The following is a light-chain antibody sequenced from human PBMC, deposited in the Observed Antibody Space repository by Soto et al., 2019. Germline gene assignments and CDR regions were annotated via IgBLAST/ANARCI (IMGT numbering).Light chain of an antibody. V-gene: IGKV3-11*01. CDR1: QSVAKY. CDR2: YTS. J-gene: IGKJ4*01. CDR3: QQRSNGRT. Sequence: EIVLTQSPATLSLSPGDGATLSCRASQSVAKYLVWYQQQPGQSLRLLIYYTSERASGVPARFSGSGSGTDFPLTISSLEPEDFASYYCQQRSNGRTFGGGTKVDMK.